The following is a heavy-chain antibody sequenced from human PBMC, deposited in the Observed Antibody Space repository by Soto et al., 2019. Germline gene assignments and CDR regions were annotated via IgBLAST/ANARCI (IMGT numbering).Heavy chain of an antibody. V-gene: IGHV1-18*01. J-gene: IGHJ4*02. Sequence: ASVKVSCKASGYTFTSYGISWVRQAPGQGLEWMGWISAYNGNTNYAQKLQGRVTMTTDTSTSTAYMELRSLRSDDTAVYYCARGGSGYSYGYKFDYWGQGTLVTVSS. CDR2: ISAYNGNT. CDR3: ARGGSGYSYGYKFDY. CDR1: GYTFTSYG. D-gene: IGHD5-18*01.